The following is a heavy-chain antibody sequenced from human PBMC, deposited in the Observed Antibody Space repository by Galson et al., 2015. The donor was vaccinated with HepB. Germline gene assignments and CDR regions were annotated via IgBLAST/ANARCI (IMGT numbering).Heavy chain of an antibody. Sequence: SVKVSCKASGYTFTSYVMNWVRQAPGQGLEWMGWINTNTGNPTYAQGFTGRFAFSLDTSVSTAYLQISSLKAEDTAVYYCARVASSSWPYFDYWGQGTLVTVSS. J-gene: IGHJ4*02. CDR1: GYTFTSYV. D-gene: IGHD6-13*01. CDR2: INTNTGNP. CDR3: ARVASSSWPYFDY. V-gene: IGHV7-4-1*02.